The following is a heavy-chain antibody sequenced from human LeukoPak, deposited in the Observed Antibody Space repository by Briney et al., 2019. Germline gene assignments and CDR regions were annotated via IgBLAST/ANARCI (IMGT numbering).Heavy chain of an antibody. Sequence: GASVKVSFKPSGYTFTSYDINWVRQATGQGLEWMGWMNPNSGNTGYAQKFQGRVTLTRNTSISTAYMELSSLRSEDTAVYYCARGREWLRFSIAVAAPPDYWGQGTLVTVSS. D-gene: IGHD6-19*01. V-gene: IGHV1-8*01. CDR3: ARGREWLRFSIAVAAPPDY. CDR2: MNPNSGNT. CDR1: GYTFTSYD. J-gene: IGHJ4*02.